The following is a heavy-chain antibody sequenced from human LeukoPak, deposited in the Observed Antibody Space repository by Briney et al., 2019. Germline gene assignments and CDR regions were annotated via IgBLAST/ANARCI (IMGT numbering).Heavy chain of an antibody. CDR2: IWYDGSKK. CDR1: GFTFSRYG. CDR3: AKGGVFGDYVWGSYRNYFDY. J-gene: IGHJ4*02. V-gene: IGHV3-33*06. Sequence: GGSLRLSCVASGFTFSRYGMHWVRQAPGKGLEWVAVIWYDGSKKYYADSVKGRFTISRDNSKNTLYLQMNSLRAEDTAVYYCAKGGVFGDYVWGSYRNYFDYWGQGTLVTVSS. D-gene: IGHD3-16*02.